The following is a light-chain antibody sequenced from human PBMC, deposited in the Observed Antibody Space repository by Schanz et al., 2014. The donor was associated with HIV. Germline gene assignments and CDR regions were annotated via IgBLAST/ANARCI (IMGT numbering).Light chain of an antibody. J-gene: IGKJ3*01. CDR3: QQYDAWPPVFT. Sequence: EIVMTQSPATLYVSPGEGATLSCRASQSISNNLAWYQHKPGQAPRLLIYGAFTRATGIPARFSGSGSATEFTLTITSLQSEDFGVYYCQQYDAWPPVFTFGPGTKVDIK. CDR2: GAF. CDR1: QSISNN. V-gene: IGKV3-15*01.